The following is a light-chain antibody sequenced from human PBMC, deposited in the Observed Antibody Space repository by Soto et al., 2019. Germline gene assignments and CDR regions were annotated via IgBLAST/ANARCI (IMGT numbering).Light chain of an antibody. Sequence: EIVMTQSPATLSVSPGERATLSCRASQRFSSSLAWYQQQPGQAPRLLIYGASTRATGISARFSGSGSGTEFTLTISSRQSEDFAVYYCQQYNNWPPWTFGQGTKVEIK. CDR3: QQYNNWPPWT. CDR2: GAS. J-gene: IGKJ1*01. CDR1: QRFSSS. V-gene: IGKV3-15*01.